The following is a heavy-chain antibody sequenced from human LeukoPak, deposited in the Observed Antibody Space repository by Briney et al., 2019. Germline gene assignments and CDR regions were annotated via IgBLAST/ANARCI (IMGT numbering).Heavy chain of an antibody. CDR1: GGSISSYY. Sequence: SETLSLTCTVSGGSISSYYWSWIRQPPGKGLEWIGCIYYSGTTNYNPSLKSRVTISIDTSKNQFSLKLTSVTAADTAVYYCARHQLRGFLDDNWGQGTLVTVSS. V-gene: IGHV4-59*08. J-gene: IGHJ4*02. CDR3: ARHQLRGFLDDN. CDR2: IYYSGTT. D-gene: IGHD3-10*01.